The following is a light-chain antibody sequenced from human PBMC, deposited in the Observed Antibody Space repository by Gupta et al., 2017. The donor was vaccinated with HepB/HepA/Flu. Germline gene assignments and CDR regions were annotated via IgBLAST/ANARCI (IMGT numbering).Light chain of an antibody. CDR1: NSGNKY. CDR2: KNS. J-gene: IGLJ2*01. Sequence: SSELTQPPPVSVSPGQTASITCSGDNSGNKYAYWFQQKPGQSLVLGNYKNSKRASAIPVRVSNSDSGTTVSMTSSETQAVAEDDYYCQTWDSTTGVFGGGTRLTVL. V-gene: IGLV3-1*01. CDR3: QTWDSTTGV.